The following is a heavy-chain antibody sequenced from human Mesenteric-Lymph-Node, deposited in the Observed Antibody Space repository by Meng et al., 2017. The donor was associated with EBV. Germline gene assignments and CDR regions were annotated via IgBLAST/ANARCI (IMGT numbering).Heavy chain of an antibody. J-gene: IGHJ4*02. CDR3: ARDLKRETYDY. Sequence: QGVLGESGGGVVQPGRALSISCAASGFTFSSYDIHWVRQAPGKGLEWVAVIWSDGSYQYYADSVKGRFTMSRDNSKNTVYLQLNSLRAEDTAVYYCARDLKRETYDYWGQGTLVTVSS. CDR1: GFTFSSYD. CDR2: IWSDGSYQ. V-gene: IGHV3-33*01.